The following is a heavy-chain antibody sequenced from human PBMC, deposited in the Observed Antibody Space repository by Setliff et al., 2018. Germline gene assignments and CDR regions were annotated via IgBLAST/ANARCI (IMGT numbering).Heavy chain of an antibody. V-gene: IGHV3-30*07. CDR3: AKSGGDHCCPLYHHYYMDV. CDR2: ISSNVDDT. J-gene: IGHJ6*03. Sequence: PGGSLRLSCAASGFTFRDYALYWVRQAPDKGLEWVARISSNVDDTSYADSVMGRFTISRDNARNSLYLQMNRLGPEDTAVYYCAKSGGDHCCPLYHHYYMDVWGTGTTVTVSS. D-gene: IGHD2-21*02. CDR1: GFTFRDYA.